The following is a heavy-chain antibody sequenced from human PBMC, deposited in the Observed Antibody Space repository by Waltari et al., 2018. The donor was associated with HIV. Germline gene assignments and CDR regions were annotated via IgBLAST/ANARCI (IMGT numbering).Heavy chain of an antibody. V-gene: IGHV4-39*01. CDR2: IYYSGST. Sequence: QLQLQESGPGLVKPSETLSLTCTVSGGSISSSSYYWGWISKPPGKGLEWIGSIYYSGSTYYNPSLKSRFTISVDTSKNQFSLKLSSVTAADTAVYYCARHGDIVLMVYATLDAFDIWGQGTMVTVSS. D-gene: IGHD2-8*01. CDR1: GGSISSSSYY. CDR3: ARHGDIVLMVYATLDAFDI. J-gene: IGHJ3*02.